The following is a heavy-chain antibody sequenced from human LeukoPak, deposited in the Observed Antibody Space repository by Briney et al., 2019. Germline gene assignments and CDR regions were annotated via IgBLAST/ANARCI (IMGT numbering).Heavy chain of an antibody. J-gene: IGHJ4*02. D-gene: IGHD1-26*01. CDR3: ASSGSYWILFDY. CDR1: GFTFSSYW. V-gene: IGHV3-7*01. Sequence: GGSLRLSCAASGFTFSSYWMSWVRRAPGKGLEWVANIKQDGSEKYYVDSVKGRFTISRDNAKNSLYLQMNSLRAEDTAVYYCASSGSYWILFDYWGQGTLVTVSS. CDR2: IKQDGSEK.